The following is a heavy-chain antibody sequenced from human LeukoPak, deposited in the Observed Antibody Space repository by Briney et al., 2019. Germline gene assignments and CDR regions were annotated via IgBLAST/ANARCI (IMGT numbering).Heavy chain of an antibody. CDR1: GGSISSYY. V-gene: IGHV4-59*01. D-gene: IGHD6-19*01. CDR2: IYYSGST. Sequence: PSETLSLTCTVSGGSISSYYWSWIRQPPGKGLEWIGYIYYSGSTNYNPPLKSRVTISVDTSKNQFSLKLSSVTAADTAVYYCARFAPGQWLVDYWGQGTLVTVSS. CDR3: ARFAPGQWLVDY. J-gene: IGHJ4*02.